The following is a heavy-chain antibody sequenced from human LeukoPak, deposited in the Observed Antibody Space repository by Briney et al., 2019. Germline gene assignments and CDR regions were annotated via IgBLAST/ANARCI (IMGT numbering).Heavy chain of an antibody. CDR2: INPNSGGT. D-gene: IGHD2-8*01. CDR3: ARYTYAFDI. V-gene: IGHV1-2*02. Sequence: ASVKVSCKASGFTFTGYYMHWVRQAPGQGLEWMGWINPNSGGTNSAQEFQGRVTMTRDTSIGTAYMELNRLRSDDTAVYYCARYTYAFDIWGQGTMVTVSS. J-gene: IGHJ3*02. CDR1: GFTFTGYY.